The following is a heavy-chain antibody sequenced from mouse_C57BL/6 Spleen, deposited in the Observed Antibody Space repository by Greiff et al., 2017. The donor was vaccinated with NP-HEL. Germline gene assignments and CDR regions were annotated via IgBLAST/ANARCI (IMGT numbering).Heavy chain of an antibody. V-gene: IGHV5-12*01. CDR2: ISNGGGST. D-gene: IGHD1-1*01. CDR3: ARQKSSHWYFDV. J-gene: IGHJ1*03. CDR1: GFTFSDYY. Sequence: EVKLMESGGGLVQPGGSLKLSCAASGFTFSDYYMYWVRQTPEKRLEWVAYISNGGGSTYYPDTVKGRFTISRDNAKNTLYLQMSRLKSEDTAMYYCARQKSSHWYFDVWGTGTTVTVSS.